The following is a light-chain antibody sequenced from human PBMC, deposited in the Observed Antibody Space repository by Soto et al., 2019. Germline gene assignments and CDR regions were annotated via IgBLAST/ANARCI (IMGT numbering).Light chain of an antibody. Sequence: QSVLTQPPSASGTPGQRVTISCSGSSSNIGSNTVNWYQQLPGTAPKLLIYDNNQRPSGVPDRFSGSKFGTSASLAISGLQSEDEADYYCAAWDDSLKGVFGGGTKVTVL. V-gene: IGLV1-44*01. CDR3: AAWDDSLKGV. CDR1: SSNIGSNT. J-gene: IGLJ2*01. CDR2: DNN.